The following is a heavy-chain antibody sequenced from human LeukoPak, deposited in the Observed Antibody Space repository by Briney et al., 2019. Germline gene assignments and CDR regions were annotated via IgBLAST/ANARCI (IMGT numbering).Heavy chain of an antibody. CDR1: GGTFSSYA. J-gene: IGHJ4*02. V-gene: IGHV1-69*05. CDR3: ARAYNWNYNLDY. D-gene: IGHD1-7*01. CDR2: MIPIFGTA. Sequence: SVKVSCKASGGTFSSYAISWVRQAPGQGLEWMGGMIPIFGTANYAQKFQGRVTITTDESTSTAYMELSSLRSEDTAVYYCARAYNWNYNLDYWGQGTLVTVSS.